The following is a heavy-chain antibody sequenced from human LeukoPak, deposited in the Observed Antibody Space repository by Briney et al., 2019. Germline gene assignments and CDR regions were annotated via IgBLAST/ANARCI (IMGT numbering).Heavy chain of an antibody. CDR1: GFTFSSYS. D-gene: IGHD3-10*01. CDR3: ARAPFPFGESDLYDY. Sequence: GGSLRISCAASGFTFSSYSMNWVRQAPGKGLEWVSSISSSSSYIYYADSVKGRFTISRDNAKNSLYLQMNSLRAEDTAMYYCARAPFPFGESDLYDYWGQGTLVTVSS. V-gene: IGHV3-21*01. CDR2: ISSSSSYI. J-gene: IGHJ4*02.